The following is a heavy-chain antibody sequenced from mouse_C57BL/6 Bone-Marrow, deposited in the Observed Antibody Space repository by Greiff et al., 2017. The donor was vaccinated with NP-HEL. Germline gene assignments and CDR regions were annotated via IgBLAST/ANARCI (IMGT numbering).Heavy chain of an antibody. CDR1: GFSLTSYG. J-gene: IGHJ3*01. Sequence: VQLQQSGPGLVQPSQSLTITCTVSGFSLTSYGVHWVRQSPGKGLEWLGVIWSGGSTDYNAAFISSLSISKDNSTSQVFFKMNSLQADDTAIYYCARRPRGCACWGQGTLVTVSA. CDR3: ARRPRGCAC. CDR2: IWSGGST. V-gene: IGHV2-2*01.